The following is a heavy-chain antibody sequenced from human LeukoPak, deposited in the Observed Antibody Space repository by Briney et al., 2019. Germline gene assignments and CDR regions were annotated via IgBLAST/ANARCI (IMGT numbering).Heavy chain of an antibody. J-gene: IGHJ4*02. CDR2: IYSGGST. CDR3: ASGMYYYDSSGYDY. V-gene: IGHV3-53*01. D-gene: IGHD3-22*01. Sequence: GGSLRLSCAASGFTFSSYAMSWVRQAPGKGLEWVSVIYSGGSTYYADSVKGRFTISRDNSKNTLYLQMNSPRAEDTAVYYCASGMYYYDSSGYDYWGQGTLVTVSS. CDR1: GFTFSSYA.